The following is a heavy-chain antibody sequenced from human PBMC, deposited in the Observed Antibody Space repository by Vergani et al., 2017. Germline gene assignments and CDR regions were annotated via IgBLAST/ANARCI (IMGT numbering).Heavy chain of an antibody. CDR2: FYTGGGT. V-gene: IGHV4-61*02. Sequence: QVQLQESGPGLVRPSQTLSLTCTVSGGSISSGSYYWSWFRQPAGKGLEWIGRFYTGGGTSYNPSLKSRVTISVETSKNQFSLQLSSVTAADTAVYYCARGPLYSTTWPFLLLDMDVWGQGTTVTVSS. J-gene: IGHJ6*02. D-gene: IGHD6-13*01. CDR1: GGSISSGSYY. CDR3: ARGPLYSTTWPFLLLDMDV.